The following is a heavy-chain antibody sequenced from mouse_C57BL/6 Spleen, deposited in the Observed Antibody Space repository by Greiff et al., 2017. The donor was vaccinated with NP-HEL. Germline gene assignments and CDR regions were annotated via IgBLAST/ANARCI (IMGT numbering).Heavy chain of an antibody. J-gene: IGHJ2*01. CDR1: GYAFSSYW. D-gene: IGHD2-13*01. Sequence: QVQLQQSGAELVKPGASVKISCKASGYAFSSYWMNWVKQRPGKGLEWIGQIYPGDGDTNYNGKFKGKATLTADKSSSTAYMQLSSLTSEDSAVYFCARMGEVMYYFDYWGQGTTLTVSS. V-gene: IGHV1-80*01. CDR3: ARMGEVMYYFDY. CDR2: IYPGDGDT.